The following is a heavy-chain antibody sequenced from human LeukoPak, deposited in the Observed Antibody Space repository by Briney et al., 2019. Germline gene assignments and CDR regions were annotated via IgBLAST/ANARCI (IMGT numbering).Heavy chain of an antibody. Sequence: GGSLRLSCAASGFTFRTYSMSWVRQAPGKGLEWVSVFSGTTGNTYYADSVKGRFTISRDNSKNTLYLQMNSLRAEDTAVYYCAKSLTYYYGSGSYDYWGQGTLVTVSS. J-gene: IGHJ4*02. V-gene: IGHV3-23*01. D-gene: IGHD3-10*01. CDR3: AKSLTYYYGSGSYDY. CDR1: GFTFRTYS. CDR2: FSGTTGNT.